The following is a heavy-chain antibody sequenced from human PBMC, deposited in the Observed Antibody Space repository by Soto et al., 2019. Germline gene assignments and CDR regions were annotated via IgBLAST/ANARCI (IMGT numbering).Heavy chain of an antibody. V-gene: IGHV1-18*01. CDR2: ISAYNGNT. CDR1: GYTFTSYG. Sequence: GASVKVSWKASGYTFTSYGISWVRQAPGQGLEWMGWISAYNGNTNYAQKLQGRVTMTTDTSTSTAYMELRSLRSDDTAVYYCAREKGYYGSGSYYRAYYYYGMDVWGQGTTVTVSS. CDR3: AREKGYYGSGSYYRAYYYYGMDV. J-gene: IGHJ6*02. D-gene: IGHD3-10*01.